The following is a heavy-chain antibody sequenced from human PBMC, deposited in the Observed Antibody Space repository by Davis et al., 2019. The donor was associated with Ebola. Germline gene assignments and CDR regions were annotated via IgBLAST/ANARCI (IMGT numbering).Heavy chain of an antibody. CDR2: ISYDGSNK. D-gene: IGHD5-12*01. V-gene: IGHV3-30-3*01. CDR1: GFTFSSYA. J-gene: IGHJ4*02. CDR3: ARDNIVATIGHVDY. Sequence: GGSLRLSCAASGFTFSSYAMHWVRQAPGKGLEWVAVISYDGSNKYYADSVKGRFTISRDNSKNTLYLQMNSLRAEDTAVYYCARDNIVATIGHVDYWGQGTLVTVSS.